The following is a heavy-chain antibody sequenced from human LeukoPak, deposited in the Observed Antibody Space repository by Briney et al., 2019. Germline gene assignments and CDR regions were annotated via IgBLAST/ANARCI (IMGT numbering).Heavy chain of an antibody. J-gene: IGHJ4*02. CDR3: ARISYDSSGYYDY. CDR1: GFTFDDYG. D-gene: IGHD3-22*01. V-gene: IGHV3-74*01. Sequence: GGSLRLSCAASGFTFDDYGMSWVRQAPGKGLVWVSHINSDGSGTSYAGSVKGRFTISRDNAKNTLYLQMNSLRAEDTAVYYCARISYDSSGYYDYWGQGTLVTVSS. CDR2: INSDGSGT.